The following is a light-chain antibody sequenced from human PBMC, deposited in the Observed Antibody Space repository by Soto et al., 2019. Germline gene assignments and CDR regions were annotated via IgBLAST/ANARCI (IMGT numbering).Light chain of an antibody. Sequence: SALTQPTSVSGSPGQSITIACTGNHNDIGTYDYVSWYQQHPGRAPRLIIHGVTTRPSGISGRFSASKSGLTASLTISGLQPEDDFAYYCSQFNYNCPYAFAPGTKVNVL. CDR2: GVT. CDR1: HNDIGTYDY. CDR3: SQFNYNCPYA. V-gene: IGLV2-14*03. J-gene: IGLJ1*01.